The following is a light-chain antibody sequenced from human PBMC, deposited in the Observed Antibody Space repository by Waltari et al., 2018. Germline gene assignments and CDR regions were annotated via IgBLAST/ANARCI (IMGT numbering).Light chain of an antibody. CDR1: SSDIGDFNY. Sequence: SVLPQPASVSGSPGQSITISCTGTSSDIGDFNYISWSQHHPGEGPKLIIYGVTKRPSGVSNRFSGSKSGNTASLTISGLQADDEAEYFCSSYTDTNTLHVVFGGGTKLSVL. CDR3: SSYTDTNTLHVV. V-gene: IGLV2-14*03. CDR2: GVT. J-gene: IGLJ2*01.